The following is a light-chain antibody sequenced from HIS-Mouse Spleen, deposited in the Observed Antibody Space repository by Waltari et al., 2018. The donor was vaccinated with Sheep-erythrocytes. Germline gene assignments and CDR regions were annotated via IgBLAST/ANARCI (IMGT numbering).Light chain of an antibody. CDR1: QGISSY. V-gene: IGKV1-8*01. Sequence: IRMTQSPSSFSASTGDRVTITWRASQGISSYLAWYQQKPGKAPKLPIYAASTLQSGVPSRFSGSGTGTDFTLTISCLQSEDFATYYCQQYYSYPPTFGQGTKVEIK. CDR2: AAS. J-gene: IGKJ1*01. CDR3: QQYYSYPPT.